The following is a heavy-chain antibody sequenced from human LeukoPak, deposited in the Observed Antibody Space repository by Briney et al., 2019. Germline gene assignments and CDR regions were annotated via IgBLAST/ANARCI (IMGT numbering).Heavy chain of an antibody. CDR2: INTNSGGT. D-gene: IGHD1-1*01. V-gene: IGHV1-2*02. CDR3: ARDLNDQEDYYFMAV. CDR1: GYTFTGYY. J-gene: IGHJ6*03. Sequence: ASVKLCCTASGYTFTGYYMHWVRQAPGQGLGWKGWINTNSGGTNYAQKFKGRVTMTRATSIRTAAMELRRLRSDDTDAYDCARDLNDQEDYYFMAVWGKGTTVTVSS.